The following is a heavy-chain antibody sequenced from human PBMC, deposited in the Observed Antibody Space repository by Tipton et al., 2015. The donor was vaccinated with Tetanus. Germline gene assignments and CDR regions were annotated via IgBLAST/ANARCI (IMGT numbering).Heavy chain of an antibody. CDR3: AKSLYSGTDY. D-gene: IGHD1-26*01. CDR2: IWYDGSNQ. J-gene: IGHJ4*02. V-gene: IGHV3-33*03. CDR1: GFTFDNYA. Sequence: SLRLSCAASGFTFDNYALHWVRQAPGKGLQWLAVIWYDGSNQYYEESMKGRFTISRDNAKNSLHLQMNSLRAEDTAVYYCAKSLYSGTDYWGQGTLVTVSS.